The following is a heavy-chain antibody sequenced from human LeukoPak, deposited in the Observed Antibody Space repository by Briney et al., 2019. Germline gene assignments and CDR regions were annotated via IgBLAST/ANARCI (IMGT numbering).Heavy chain of an antibody. CDR2: IYYSGST. CDR1: GGSISSYY. V-gene: IGHV4-59*01. CDR3: ARGAVAGTISLFDY. J-gene: IGHJ4*02. D-gene: IGHD6-19*01. Sequence: PSETLSLTCTVSGGSISSYYWSWIRQPPGKGLEWIGYIYYSGSTNYNPSLKSRVTISVDTSKYQFSLKLSSVTAADTAVYYCARGAVAGTISLFDYWGQGTLVTVSS.